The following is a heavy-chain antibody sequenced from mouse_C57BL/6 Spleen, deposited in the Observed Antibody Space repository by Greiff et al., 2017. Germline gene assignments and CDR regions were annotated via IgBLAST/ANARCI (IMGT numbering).Heavy chain of an antibody. D-gene: IGHD1-1*01. J-gene: IGHJ2*01. CDR2: IYPGDGDT. CDR1: GYAFSSSW. V-gene: IGHV1-82*01. Sequence: QVQLQQSGPELVKPGASVKISCKASGYAFSSSWMNWVKQRPGKGLEWIGRIYPGDGDTNYNGKFKGKATLTAAKSSSTAYMQLSGLTSEDSAVYFCAPFITTVVATDFDYWGQGTTLTVSS. CDR3: APFITTVVATDFDY.